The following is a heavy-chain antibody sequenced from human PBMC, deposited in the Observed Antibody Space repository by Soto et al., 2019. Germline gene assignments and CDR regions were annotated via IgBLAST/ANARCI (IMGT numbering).Heavy chain of an antibody. V-gene: IGHV3-48*01. CDR3: ARPQLEGGTSEGSGA. Sequence: EVQLVESGGGLVQPGGSLRLSCAASGFTFSNYHMNWVRQAPGKGLEWISYISSGSATIYYADSVKGRFTISRDNAKNSLYLQMNSLRVEDTAVYSCARPQLEGGTSEGSGAWGQGTLVTVSP. CDR2: ISSGSATI. CDR1: GFTFSNYH. D-gene: IGHD2-15*01. J-gene: IGHJ5*02.